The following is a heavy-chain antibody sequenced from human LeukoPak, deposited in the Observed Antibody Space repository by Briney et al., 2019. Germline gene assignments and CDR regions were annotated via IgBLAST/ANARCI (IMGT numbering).Heavy chain of an antibody. CDR1: GFTFSNAW. Sequence: AGGSLRLSCAASGFTFSNAWMSWVRQAPGKGLEWVGRIKSKTDGGTTDYAAPVKGRFTIPRDDSKNTLYLQMNSLKTEDTAVYYCTTVVGSSSWYDGYFQHWGQGTLVTVSS. CDR3: TTVVGSSSWYDGYFQH. D-gene: IGHD6-13*01. J-gene: IGHJ1*01. V-gene: IGHV3-15*01. CDR2: IKSKTDGGTT.